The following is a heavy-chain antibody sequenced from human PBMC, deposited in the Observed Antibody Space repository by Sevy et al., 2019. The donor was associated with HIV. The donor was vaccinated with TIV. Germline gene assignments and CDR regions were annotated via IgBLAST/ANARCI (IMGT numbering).Heavy chain of an antibody. D-gene: IGHD3-22*01. J-gene: IGHJ4*02. CDR2: INPNSGGT. V-gene: IGHV1-2*02. CDR3: TRVPSGFSGSDLAY. CDR1: GYTFTGYY. Sequence: ASVKVSCKASGYTFTGYYMHWVRQAPGLGLEWMGWINPNSGGTKYAQKFQGRVTMTRDTSISTAYMELSRLKSDDTAVYYCTRVPSGFSGSDLAYWGQGTLVTVSS.